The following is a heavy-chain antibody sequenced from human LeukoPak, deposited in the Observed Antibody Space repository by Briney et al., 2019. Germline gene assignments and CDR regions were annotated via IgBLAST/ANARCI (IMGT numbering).Heavy chain of an antibody. D-gene: IGHD3-22*01. V-gene: IGHV3-48*03. Sequence: PGGSLRLSCAASGFTFSSYEMNWVRQAPGKGLEWLSYICSSGSTIYYADSVKGRFTISRDNAKSSLYLQMNTLRAEDTAVYYCARAGHVITMIVVLDAFDIWGQGTMVTVSS. CDR2: ICSSGSTI. CDR3: ARAGHVITMIVVLDAFDI. J-gene: IGHJ3*02. CDR1: GFTFSSYE.